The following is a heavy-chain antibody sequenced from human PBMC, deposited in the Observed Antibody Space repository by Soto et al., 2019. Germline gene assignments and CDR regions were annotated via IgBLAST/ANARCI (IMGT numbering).Heavy chain of an antibody. J-gene: IGHJ5*02. Sequence: QVQLQESGPGLVKPSQTLSLTCTVSGGSISSGGYYWSWIRQHPGKGLEWIGYIYYSGSTYYNPSLKSRFTISVNTSKYQFSVKLSSVTAADTAVYYCARVGNSGTEYNWFDPWGQGTLVTVSS. CDR2: IYYSGST. D-gene: IGHD1-1*01. CDR1: GGSISSGGYY. V-gene: IGHV4-31*03. CDR3: ARVGNSGTEYNWFDP.